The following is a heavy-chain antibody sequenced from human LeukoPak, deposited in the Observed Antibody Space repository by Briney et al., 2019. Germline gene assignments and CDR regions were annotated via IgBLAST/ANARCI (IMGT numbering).Heavy chain of an antibody. J-gene: IGHJ4*02. CDR2: ISTYNGNT. CDR3: ARGFGIGDLLDY. CDR1: GYTXTSYG. Sequence: ASVKVSCKASGYTXTSYGISWVRQAPGQGLESMGWISTYNGNTNYAQKVQGRVTMTTDTSTSTAYMELRSLRSDDTAVYYCARGFGIGDLLDYWGQGSLVTVSS. V-gene: IGHV1-18*01. D-gene: IGHD3-10*01.